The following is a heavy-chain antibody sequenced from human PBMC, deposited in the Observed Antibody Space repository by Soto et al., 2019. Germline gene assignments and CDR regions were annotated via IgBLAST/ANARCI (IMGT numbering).Heavy chain of an antibody. D-gene: IGHD4-17*01. CDR2: IYPGDSDT. Sequence: TGESLKISCKGSGYSFTSYWIGWVRQMPGKALEWMGIIYPGDSDTRYSPSFQGQVTISADKSISTAYLQWSSLKASDTAMYYCARPMTTVTTPYYYYYYGMDVWGQGTTVTVSS. CDR1: GYSFTSYW. V-gene: IGHV5-51*01. CDR3: ARPMTTVTTPYYYYYYGMDV. J-gene: IGHJ6*02.